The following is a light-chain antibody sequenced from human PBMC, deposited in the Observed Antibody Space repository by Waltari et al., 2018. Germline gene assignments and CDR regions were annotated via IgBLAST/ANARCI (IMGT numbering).Light chain of an antibody. J-gene: IGKJ1*01. CDR2: GAS. Sequence: EIVLTQSPGTLSLSPGESATLSCRTSQRVTRALAWYQQKPGQAPRLLIYGASNRANGIPDRFSGSGSGTDFSLTISSLEPEDFAVYYCQHYLRLPVTFGQGTKVEVK. CDR3: QHYLRLPVT. V-gene: IGKV3-20*01. CDR1: QRVTRA.